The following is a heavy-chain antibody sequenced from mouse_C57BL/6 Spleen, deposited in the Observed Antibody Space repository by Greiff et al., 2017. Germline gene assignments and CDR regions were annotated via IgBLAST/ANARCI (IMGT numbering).Heavy chain of an antibody. CDR3: ARGTCFAY. J-gene: IGHJ3*01. CDR1: GYTFTSYW. D-gene: IGHD3-3*01. CDR2: IEPSDSYT. Sequence: QVQLQQPGAELVMPGASVKLSCKASGYTFTSYWMHWVKQRPGQGLEWIGEIEPSDSYTNYNQKCKGKSTLTVDKSSSTAYMQLSSLTSEDSAVYYCARGTCFAYWGQGTLVTVSA. V-gene: IGHV1-69*01.